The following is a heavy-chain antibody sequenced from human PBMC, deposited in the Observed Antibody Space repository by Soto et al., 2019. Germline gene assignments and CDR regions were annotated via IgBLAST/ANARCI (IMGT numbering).Heavy chain of an antibody. CDR2: TYYRSKWYN. V-gene: IGHV6-1*01. D-gene: IGHD3-16*02. J-gene: IGHJ3*02. CDR1: GHSVSSNSAA. CDR3: ARDSVTNPGRYDYVWGSYRYTDPGDAFDI. Sequence: SQTLSLTCAISGHSVSSNSAAWNWIRQSPSRGPEWLGRTYYRSKWYNDYAVSVKSRITINPDTSQNQFSLQLNSVTPEDTAVYYCARDSVTNPGRYDYVWGSYRYTDPGDAFDIWGQGTMVTVSS.